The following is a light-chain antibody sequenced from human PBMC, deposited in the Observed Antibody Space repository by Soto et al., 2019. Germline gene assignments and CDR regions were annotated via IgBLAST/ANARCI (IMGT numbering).Light chain of an antibody. J-gene: IGLJ1*01. CDR2: DVS. CDR1: SSDVGGYNY. CDR3: SSYTSSSKV. Sequence: QSVLTQPASVSGSPGQSITISCTGTSSDVGGYNYVSWYQQHPGKAPKLMIYDVSNRPSGVSNRFSGSKSGNTASLTISELQAEDESDYYCSSYTSSSKVFGTGTKLTVL. V-gene: IGLV2-14*01.